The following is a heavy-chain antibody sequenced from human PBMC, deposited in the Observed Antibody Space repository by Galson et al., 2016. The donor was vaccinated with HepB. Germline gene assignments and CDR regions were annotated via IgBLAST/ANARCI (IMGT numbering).Heavy chain of an antibody. CDR3: AREPGRIQLYLHSFGMDA. CDR2: ISYDGNKQ. D-gene: IGHD1-1*01. V-gene: IGHV3-30*03. J-gene: IGHJ6*02. Sequence: SLRLSCAASGFSFSSYGMHWVRQAPGKGLEWVSVISYDGNKQYFAASVEGRFTISRDNSQNTLYLEMNSLRAEDTAVYYCAREPGRIQLYLHSFGMDAWGQGTTVTVSS. CDR1: GFSFSSYG.